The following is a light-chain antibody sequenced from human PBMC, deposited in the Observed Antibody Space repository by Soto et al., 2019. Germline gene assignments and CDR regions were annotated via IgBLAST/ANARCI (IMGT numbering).Light chain of an antibody. CDR1: NSDIGGHNY. CDR2: EVT. CDR3: SSYTSSGPWV. J-gene: IGLJ3*02. Sequence: QSVLTQPASVSGSPGQSITISCSGSNSDIGGHNYVSWYQQHPGKVPKLMIFEVTNRPSGISTRFSGSKSGNTASLTISGLQAEDEADYYCSSYTSSGPWVFGGGTKVTVL. V-gene: IGLV2-14*01.